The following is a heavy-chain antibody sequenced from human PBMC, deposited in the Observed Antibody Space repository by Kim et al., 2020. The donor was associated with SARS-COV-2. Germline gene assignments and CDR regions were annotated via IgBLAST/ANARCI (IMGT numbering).Heavy chain of an antibody. CDR2: INPSGDST. CDR1: GYTFTSYY. V-gene: IGHV1-46*01. CDR3: ARDYITIFVVALLHGMDV. Sequence: ASVKVSCKASGYTFTSYYMHWVRQAPGQGLEWMGIINPSGDSTSYAQKFQGRVTMTRDTSTSTVYMELSSLRSEDTAVYYCARDYITIFVVALLHGMDVWGQGTTVTVSS. J-gene: IGHJ6*02. D-gene: IGHD3-3*01.